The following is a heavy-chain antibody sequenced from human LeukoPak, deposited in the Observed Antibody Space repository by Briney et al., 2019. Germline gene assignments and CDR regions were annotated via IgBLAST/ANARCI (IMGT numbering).Heavy chain of an antibody. V-gene: IGHV3-30*04. CDR3: ARDPVYCSGGSCPLNWFDP. J-gene: IGHJ5*02. CDR1: GFTFSSYA. CDR2: IPYDGSNK. Sequence: GGSLRLSCAASGFTFSSYAMHWVRQAPGKGLEWVAVIPYDGSNKYYADSVKGRFTISRDNSKNTLYLQMNSLRAEDTAVYYCARDPVYCSGGSCPLNWFDPWGQGTLVTVSS. D-gene: IGHD2-15*01.